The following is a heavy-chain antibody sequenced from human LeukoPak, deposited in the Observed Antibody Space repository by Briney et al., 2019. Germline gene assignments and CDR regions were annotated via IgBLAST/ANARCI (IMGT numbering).Heavy chain of an antibody. CDR1: GFTFDDYG. V-gene: IGHV3-20*04. D-gene: IGHD5-18*01. J-gene: IGHJ4*02. Sequence: GGSLRLSCAASGFTFDDYGMSWVRQAPGKGLEWVSGVNWNGGSTGYADSLKGRFTISRDNAKNSLYLQMNRLRAEDTALYYCARGGYNYGPVFDYWGQGTLVTVSS. CDR3: ARGGYNYGPVFDY. CDR2: VNWNGGST.